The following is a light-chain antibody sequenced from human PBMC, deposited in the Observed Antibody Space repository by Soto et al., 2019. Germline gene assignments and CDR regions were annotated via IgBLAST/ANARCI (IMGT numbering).Light chain of an antibody. V-gene: IGKV1-27*01. CDR2: GAS. CDR1: QGISSY. J-gene: IGKJ3*01. CDR3: QKYNSAPQT. Sequence: DIQMTQSPSSLSASVGDRVTITCRASQGISSYLAWYQQKPGKVPKLLIYGASTLQPGVPSRFSGSGSGTDFTLTISSPQPEDVATYYCQKYNSAPQTFGPGTKVDIK.